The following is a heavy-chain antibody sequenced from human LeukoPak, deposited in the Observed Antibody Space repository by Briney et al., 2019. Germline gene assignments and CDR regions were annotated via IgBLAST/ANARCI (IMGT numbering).Heavy chain of an antibody. CDR2: IIPIFGTA. CDR1: GYTFTSYG. Sequence: ASVKVSCKASGYTFTSYGISWVRQAPGQGLEWMGGIIPIFGTANYAQKFQGRVTITADESTSIAYMELSSLRSDDTAVYYCARGPRTRDAFDIWGQGTMVTVSS. V-gene: IGHV1-69*13. J-gene: IGHJ3*02. CDR3: ARGPRTRDAFDI. D-gene: IGHD2-2*01.